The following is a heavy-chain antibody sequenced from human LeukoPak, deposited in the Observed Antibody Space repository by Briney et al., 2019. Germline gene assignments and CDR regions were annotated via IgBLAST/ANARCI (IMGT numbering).Heavy chain of an antibody. V-gene: IGHV4-61*02. J-gene: IGHJ4*02. D-gene: IGHD5-24*01. CDR3: ARSKTRERPVDY. CDR2: IYTSGST. CDR1: GGSISSSSYY. Sequence: SQTLSLTCTVSGGSISSSSYYWSWIRQPAGKGLEWIGRIYTSGSTNYNPSLKSRVTISVDTSNNQFSLKLSSVTAADTAVYYCARSKTRERPVDYWGQGTLVTVSS.